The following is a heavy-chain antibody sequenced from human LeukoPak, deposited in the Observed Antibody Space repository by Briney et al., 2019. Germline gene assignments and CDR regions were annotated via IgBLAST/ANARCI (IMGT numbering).Heavy chain of an antibody. CDR1: GYSISSGYY. V-gene: IGHV4-38-2*02. D-gene: IGHD3-9*01. CDR3: AREGGDYGILTGWRTNWFDP. CDR2: IYHSGST. Sequence: SETLSLTCTVSGYSISSGYYWGWIRQPPGKGLEWIGSIYHSGSTYYNPSLKSRVTISVDTSKNQFSLKLSSVTAADTAVYYCAREGGDYGILTGWRTNWFDPWGQGTLVTVSS. J-gene: IGHJ5*02.